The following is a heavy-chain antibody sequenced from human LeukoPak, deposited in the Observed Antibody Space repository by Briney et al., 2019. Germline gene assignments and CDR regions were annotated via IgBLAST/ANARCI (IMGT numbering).Heavy chain of an antibody. Sequence: PSETLSLTCAVSGGSISSSNWWSWVRQPPGKGLEWIGEIYHSGSTNYNPSLKSRVTISVDKSKNQFSLKLSSVTAADTAVYYCARVMTNYDFWSGPALPYSKYYYYYMDVWGKGTTVTVSS. CDR3: ARVMTNYDFWSGPALPYSKYYYYYMDV. D-gene: IGHD3-3*01. J-gene: IGHJ6*03. V-gene: IGHV4-4*02. CDR1: GGSISSSNW. CDR2: IYHSGST.